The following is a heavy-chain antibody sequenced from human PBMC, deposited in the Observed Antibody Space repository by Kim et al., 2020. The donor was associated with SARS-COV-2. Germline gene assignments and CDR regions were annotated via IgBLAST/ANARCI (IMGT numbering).Heavy chain of an antibody. V-gene: IGHV3-48*03. CDR2: I. Sequence: IHYADSVKGRFTISRDTAKNSLYLQMNSLRAEDTAVYYCARESDVAGNDYWGQGSLVTVSS. D-gene: IGHD6-19*01. J-gene: IGHJ4*02. CDR3: ARESDVAGNDY.